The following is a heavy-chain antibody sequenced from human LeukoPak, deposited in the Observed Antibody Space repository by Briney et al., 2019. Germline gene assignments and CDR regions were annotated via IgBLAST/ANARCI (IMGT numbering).Heavy chain of an antibody. D-gene: IGHD3-22*01. CDR2: ISGGGGTT. V-gene: IGHV3-23*01. J-gene: IGHJ4*02. CDR3: AQSYYYDSRGAYYFDC. CDR1: GFSFSAYA. Sequence: PGGSLRLSCAASGFSFSAYAMTWVRQAPGKGLEWGSAISGGGGTTYYADSVKGRFTISRDNSKNTLFLQMNSLRAEDTAVYYCAQSYYYDSRGAYYFDCWGQGALVTVSS.